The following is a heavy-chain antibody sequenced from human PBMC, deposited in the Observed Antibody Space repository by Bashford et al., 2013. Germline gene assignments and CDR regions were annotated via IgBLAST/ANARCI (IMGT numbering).Heavy chain of an antibody. V-gene: IGHV1-18*01. Sequence: ASVKVSCKASGYTFTSYIITWVRQAPGQGLEWVGWINPFNGDTNYAQNLQVRVTLTPDTSASTAYMELRSLRSDDTAVYYCAKGIYCSTKKCPLGFWGQGTLVTVSS. D-gene: IGHD2-2*01. CDR3: AKGIYCSTKKCPLGF. CDR2: INPFNGDT. CDR1: GYTFTSYI. J-gene: IGHJ4*02.